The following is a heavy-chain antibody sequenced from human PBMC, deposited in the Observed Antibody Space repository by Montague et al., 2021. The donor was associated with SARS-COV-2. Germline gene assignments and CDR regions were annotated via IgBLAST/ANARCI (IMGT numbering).Heavy chain of an antibody. Sequence: TLSLTCTVSGGSISSGGYYWSWIRQHPGKGLEWIGYIYYSGSTYYNPSLKSQVTISVDTSKNQFSLKLSSVTAADTAVYYCARDVGWYSSSWFDYWSQGTLVTVSS. CDR3: ARDVGWYSSSWFDY. CDR2: IYYSGST. D-gene: IGHD6-13*01. V-gene: IGHV4-31*01. J-gene: IGHJ4*02. CDR1: GGSISSGGYY.